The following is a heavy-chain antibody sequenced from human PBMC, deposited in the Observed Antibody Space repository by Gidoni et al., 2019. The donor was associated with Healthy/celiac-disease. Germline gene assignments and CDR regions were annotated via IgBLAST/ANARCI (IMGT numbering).Heavy chain of an antibody. J-gene: IGHJ4*02. D-gene: IGHD3-9*01. CDR3: AHSPGGYFDWLLGYFDY. V-gene: IGHV2-5*01. CDR2: IYWTDDK. Sequence: QITLKESGPTLVKPTQTLTLTCPFSGFSLSTSGVGVGWIRQPPGKALEWLARIYWTDDKRYSPSLKSRLTITKDTSKNQGVLTMTNMDPVDTATYYCAHSPGGYFDWLLGYFDYWGQGTLVTVSS. CDR1: GFSLSTSGVG.